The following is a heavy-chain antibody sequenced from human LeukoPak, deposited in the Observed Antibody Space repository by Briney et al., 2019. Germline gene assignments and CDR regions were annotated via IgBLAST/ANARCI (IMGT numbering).Heavy chain of an antibody. V-gene: IGHV4-39*01. J-gene: IGHJ4*02. Sequence: SETLSLTCTVSGGSISSSYYYWGWIRQPPGKGLEWIGSIYSSGSTYYNPSLKSRVTISVDTSKNQFSLKLSSVTAADTAVYYCARGLYGSGSYWFDYWGQGTLVTVSS. CDR2: IYSSGST. D-gene: IGHD3-10*01. CDR1: GGSISSSYYY. CDR3: ARGLYGSGSYWFDY.